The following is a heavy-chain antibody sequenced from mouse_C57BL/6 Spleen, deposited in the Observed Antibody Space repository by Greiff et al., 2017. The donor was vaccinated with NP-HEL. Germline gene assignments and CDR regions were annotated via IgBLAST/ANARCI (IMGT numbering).Heavy chain of an antibody. J-gene: IGHJ2*01. CDR1: GYTFTSYW. V-gene: IGHV1-64*01. D-gene: IGHD3-2*02. Sequence: QVQLKQPGAELVKPGASVKLSCKASGYTFTSYWMHWVKQRPGQGLEWIGMIHPNSGSTNYNEKFKSKATLTVDKSSSTAYMQISSLTSEDSAVYYCARAGSSGYGAFDYWGQGTTLTVSS. CDR2: IHPNSGST. CDR3: ARAGSSGYGAFDY.